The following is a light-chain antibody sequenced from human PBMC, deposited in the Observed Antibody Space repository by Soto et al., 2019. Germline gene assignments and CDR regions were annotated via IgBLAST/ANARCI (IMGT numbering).Light chain of an antibody. J-gene: IGLJ2*01. CDR2: DVN. V-gene: IGLV2-11*01. CDR1: SSDVGGYNY. CDR3: CSYAGSYTYVV. Sequence: HSALTQPRSVSGSPGQSVTLSCTGTSSDVGGYNYVSWYQQHPGKAPKVMIYDVNKRPSGVPDRFSGSKSGNTASLTISGLQAEDEADYYCCSYAGSYTYVVFGGGTKVTVL.